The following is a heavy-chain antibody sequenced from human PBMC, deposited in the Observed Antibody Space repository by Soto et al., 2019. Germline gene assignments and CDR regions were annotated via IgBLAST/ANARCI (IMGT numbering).Heavy chain of an antibody. CDR1: GFTFSSYG. J-gene: IGHJ4*02. V-gene: IGHV3-30*18. CDR2: ISYDGSNK. CDR3: AKDPSQKWRRFAVKSYYFDY. Sequence: GGSLRLSCAASGFTFSSYGMHWVRQAPGKGLEWVAVISYDGSNKYYADSVKGRFTISRDNSKNTLYLQMNSLKVEDTAVYYCAKDPSQKWRRFAVKSYYFDYWGQGTLVTVSS. D-gene: IGHD5-12*01.